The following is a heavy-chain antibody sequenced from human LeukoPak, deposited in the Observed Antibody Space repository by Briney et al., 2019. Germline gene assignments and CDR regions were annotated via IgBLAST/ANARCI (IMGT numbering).Heavy chain of an antibody. D-gene: IGHD6-13*01. V-gene: IGHV3-23*01. CDR1: GFNFRRYA. Sequence: GGSLRLSCAASGFNFRRYAMSWARQAPGKGLEWVSSMSDTGGGNTYYADSVRGRFAISRDNSKNMLYLQMNSLRAEDTAVYYCAKQGTLGGSWYLPDSWGQGTLVTVSS. CDR3: AKQGTLGGSWYLPDS. J-gene: IGHJ5*02. CDR2: MSDTGGGNT.